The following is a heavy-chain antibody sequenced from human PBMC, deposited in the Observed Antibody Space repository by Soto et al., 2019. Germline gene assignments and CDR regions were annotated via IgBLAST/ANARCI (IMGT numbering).Heavy chain of an antibody. CDR3: ARSPNVVSCGGECSSRFVY. CDR2: IDYTGTT. CDR1: GGSISSYH. J-gene: IGHJ4*02. D-gene: IGHD2-21*01. V-gene: IGHV4-59*01. Sequence: SETLSLTCTVSGGSISSYHWSWIRQPPGKGLEWIGYIDYTGTTNYYPSLKSRVTISVDTTKNQFSLKLRSVIAADTAVYSCARSPNVVSCGGECSSRFVYLAQGTLLTVSS.